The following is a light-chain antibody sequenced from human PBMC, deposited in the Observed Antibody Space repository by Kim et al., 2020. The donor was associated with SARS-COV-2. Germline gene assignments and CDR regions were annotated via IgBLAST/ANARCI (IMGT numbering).Light chain of an antibody. Sequence: DIVMTQSPDSLAVSLGERATINCKSSQSVLYSSNNKNYLAWYQQKPGQPPKLLIYWASTRESGVPDRFSGSGSATDFILTISSLQAEDVAVYYCQQYYSTPLTFGGGTKVDMK. CDR1: QSVLYSSNNKNY. J-gene: IGKJ4*01. V-gene: IGKV4-1*01. CDR2: WAS. CDR3: QQYYSTPLT.